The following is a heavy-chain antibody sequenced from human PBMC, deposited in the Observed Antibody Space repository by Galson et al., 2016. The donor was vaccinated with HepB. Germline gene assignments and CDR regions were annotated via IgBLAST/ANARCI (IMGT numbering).Heavy chain of an antibody. CDR3: AKEEVWSGYYFYYGIDV. CDR1: GFTFDDHG. D-gene: IGHD3-3*01. Sequence: SLRLSCAASGFTFDDHGMHWVRQAPGKGLKWVALISGDGGNTYYADSVKGRFTISRVNRKNSLYLQMNSLRTEATALYYCAKEEVWSGYYFYYGIDVWGQGTMVTVSS. J-gene: IGHJ6*02. V-gene: IGHV3-43*02. CDR2: ISGDGGNT.